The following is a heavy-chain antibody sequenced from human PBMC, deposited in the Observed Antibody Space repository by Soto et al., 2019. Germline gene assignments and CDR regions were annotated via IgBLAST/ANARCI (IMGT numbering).Heavy chain of an antibody. CDR1: GGTFSSYT. CDR2: IIPILGIA. V-gene: IGHV1-69*02. J-gene: IGHJ4*02. CDR3: ARGGSLRYGYARLDY. D-gene: IGHD5-18*01. Sequence: QVQLVQSGAEVKKPGSSVKVSCKASGGTFSSYTISWVRQAPGHGLEWVGRIIPILGIANYAQKFQGRVTITADKSTSTAYMELSSLRSEDTAVYYCARGGSLRYGYARLDYWGQGTLVTVSS.